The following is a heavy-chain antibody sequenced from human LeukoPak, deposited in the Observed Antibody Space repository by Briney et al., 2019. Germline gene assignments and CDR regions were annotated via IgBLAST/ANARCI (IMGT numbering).Heavy chain of an antibody. CDR3: ASETPRTSRFDY. Sequence: GASVKVSCKASGLTLTTIFMHWVRQAPGQGLEWMGVIFPSGDPTIYAQKFQGRVTLTRDTSTSTGYMELSSLTSGGTAIYSCASETPRTSRFDYWGQGTLVTVSS. J-gene: IGHJ4*02. CDR2: IFPSGDPT. CDR1: GLTLTTIF. D-gene: IGHD2-8*01. V-gene: IGHV1-46*01.